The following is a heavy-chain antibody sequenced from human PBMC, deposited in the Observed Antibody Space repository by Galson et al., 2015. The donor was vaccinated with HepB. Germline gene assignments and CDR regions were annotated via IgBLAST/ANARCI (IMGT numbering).Heavy chain of an antibody. CDR3: ARDPGYYYGSGSYHDY. Sequence: SLRLSCAASGFTFSSYAMHWVRQAPGKGLEWVAVISYDGSNKYYADSVKGRFTISRDNSKNTLYLQMNSLRAEDTAVYYCARDPGYYYGSGSYHDYWGQGTLVTVSS. CDR2: ISYDGSNK. J-gene: IGHJ4*02. D-gene: IGHD3-10*01. CDR1: GFTFSSYA. V-gene: IGHV3-30-3*01.